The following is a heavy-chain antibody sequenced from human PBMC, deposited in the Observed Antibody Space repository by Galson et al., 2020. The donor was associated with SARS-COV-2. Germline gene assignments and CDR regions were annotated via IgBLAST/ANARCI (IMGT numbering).Heavy chain of an antibody. J-gene: IGHJ4*02. Sequence: GGSLRLSCAASGFTFSSSSMHWVRQAPGKGLEWVAFISLYGGNTYYVDSVKGRFTISRDSSKNTLYLQMNSLRPDDTAVYYCAREIDYYGGSGSLGYWGKGALVAVSS. CDR3: AREIDYYGGSGSLGY. CDR1: GFTFSSSS. D-gene: IGHD3-22*01. CDR2: ISLYGGNT. V-gene: IGHV3-30-3*01.